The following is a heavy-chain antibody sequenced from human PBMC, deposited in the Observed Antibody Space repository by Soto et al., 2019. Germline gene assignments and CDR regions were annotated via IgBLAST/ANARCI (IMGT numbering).Heavy chain of an antibody. J-gene: IGHJ4*02. CDR2: ISGSGGST. V-gene: IGHV3-23*01. CDR3: AKDLPDGSSTSCYFDY. CDR1: GFTFSSYA. Sequence: GGSLRLSCAASGFTFSSYAMSWVRQAPGKGLEWVSAISGSGGSTYYADSVKGRFTISRDNSKNTLYLQMNSLRAEDTAVDYCAKDLPDGSSTSCYFDYWGQGTLVTVSS. D-gene: IGHD2-2*01.